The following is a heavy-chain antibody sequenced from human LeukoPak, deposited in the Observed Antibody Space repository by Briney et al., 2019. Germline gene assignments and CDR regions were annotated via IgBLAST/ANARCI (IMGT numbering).Heavy chain of an antibody. D-gene: IGHD6-6*01. CDR3: AKSHSSSPGGFDY. V-gene: IGHV3-30*18. CDR2: ISYDGSNK. CDR1: GFTFSSHA. J-gene: IGHJ4*02. Sequence: GGSLKLSCAASGFTFSSHAMRWVRQAPGKGLEWVAVISYDGSNKYYADSVKGRFTISRDNSKNTLYLQMNSLRAEDTAVYYCAKSHSSSPGGFDYWGQGTLVTVSS.